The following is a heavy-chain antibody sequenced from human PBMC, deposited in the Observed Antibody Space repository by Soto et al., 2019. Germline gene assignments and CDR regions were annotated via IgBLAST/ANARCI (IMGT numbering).Heavy chain of an antibody. V-gene: IGHV3-23*01. Sequence: EVQLLESGGGLVQPAGSLRLSCAASGFTFSIYTMSWFRQAPGKGLEWVSSIYGNGRSTFYSASVKGRFTISRDNSGNTVYRQMRSLRVEDTAIYYCAKNFTPDSRWDIDYWGQGSLVTVSS. J-gene: IGHJ4*02. CDR1: GFTFSIYT. CDR3: AKNFTPDSRWDIDY. CDR2: IYGNGRST. D-gene: IGHD1-26*01.